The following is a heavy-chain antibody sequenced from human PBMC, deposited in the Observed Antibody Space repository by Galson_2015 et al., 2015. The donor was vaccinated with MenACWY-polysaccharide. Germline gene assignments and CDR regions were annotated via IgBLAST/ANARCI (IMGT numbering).Heavy chain of an antibody. V-gene: IGHV3-74*01. J-gene: IGHJ4*02. D-gene: IGHD3-10*01. CDR3: ARRGGSYYDS. CDR1: GFTFSSDW. Sequence: SLRLSCAGSGFTFSSDWMHWVRPAPGKGLVWVSRINNDATTINYADSVKGRFIISRDNAKNTLYLQMNSLRAEDTAVYYCARRGGSYYDSWGQGTLVTVSS. CDR2: INNDATTI.